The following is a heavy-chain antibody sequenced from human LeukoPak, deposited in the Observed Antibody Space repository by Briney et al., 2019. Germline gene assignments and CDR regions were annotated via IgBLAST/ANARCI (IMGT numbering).Heavy chain of an antibody. CDR1: GGSISSSSYY. J-gene: IGHJ1*01. V-gene: IGHV4-39*07. CDR2: IYYSGST. CDR3: ASMSGGSYYPSEYFQH. Sequence: SETLSLTCTVSGGSISSSSYYWGWIRQPPGKGLEWIGSIYYSGSTYYNPSLKSRVTISVDTSKNQFSLKLSSVTAADTAVYYCASMSGGSYYPSEYFQHWGQGTLVTVSS. D-gene: IGHD1-26*01.